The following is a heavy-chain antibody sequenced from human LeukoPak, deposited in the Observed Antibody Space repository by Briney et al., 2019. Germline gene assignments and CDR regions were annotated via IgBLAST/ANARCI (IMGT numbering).Heavy chain of an antibody. CDR3: ARVQSRENDY. Sequence: GRSLRLSCAASGFTFDDYAMHWVRQAPGKGLEWVSGISWNSGSIGYADSVKGRFTISRDNAKNSLYLQMNSLRAEDTAVYYCARVQSRENDYWGQGTLVTVSS. J-gene: IGHJ4*02. CDR1: GFTFDDYA. V-gene: IGHV3-9*01. CDR2: ISWNSGSI. D-gene: IGHD2-2*01.